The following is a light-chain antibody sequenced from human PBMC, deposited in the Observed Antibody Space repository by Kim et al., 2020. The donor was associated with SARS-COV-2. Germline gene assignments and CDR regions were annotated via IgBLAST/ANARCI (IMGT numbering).Light chain of an antibody. CDR2: DDS. CDR3: QVRATSSHHMI. CDR1: NIGSKS. Sequence: SYELTQPLSVSVAPGQTARITCGGNNIGSKSVHWYQQKPGQAPVLVLYDDSDRPPGIPERFSGSNSGNTATLTISRVEAGDEADYYCQVRATSSHHMIFG. J-gene: IGLJ2*01. V-gene: IGLV3-21*02.